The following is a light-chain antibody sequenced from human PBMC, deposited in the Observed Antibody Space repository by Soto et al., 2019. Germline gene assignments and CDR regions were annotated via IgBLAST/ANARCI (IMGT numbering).Light chain of an antibody. CDR3: QLYNDWLWT. CDR1: QSVSSY. J-gene: IGKJ1*01. Sequence: ESRSLSSRSSQSVSSYLAWYQQKPVQAPRLLIFAASTRATGIPARFSGSGSGPHTSLACSRRKSEELVLYSWQLYNDWLWTAAQGTKVDIK. CDR2: AAS. V-gene: IGKV3-15*01.